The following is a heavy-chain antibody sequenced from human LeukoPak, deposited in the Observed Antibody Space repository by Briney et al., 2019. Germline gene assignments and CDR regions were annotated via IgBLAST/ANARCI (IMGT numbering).Heavy chain of an antibody. CDR3: AREYNFWNDFIGNRGPYYYGLDV. CDR1: GASINSHNW. CDR2: VHHSGST. V-gene: IGHV4-4*02. J-gene: IGHJ6*02. Sequence: SETLSLTCAVSGASINSHNWWNWVRQSPGKGLEWIGEVHHSGSTNYNPSLASRVTISVDETRNHFSLKLNSVTAADTAVYYCAREYNFWNDFIGNRGPYYYGLDVWGQGTTVTVSS. D-gene: IGHD3/OR15-3a*01.